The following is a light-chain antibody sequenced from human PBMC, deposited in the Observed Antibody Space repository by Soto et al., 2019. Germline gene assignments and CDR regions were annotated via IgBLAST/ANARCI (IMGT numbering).Light chain of an antibody. CDR1: QSVNSD. J-gene: IGKJ1*01. Sequence: EIVMTQSPATLSVSPGERATLSCRASQSVNSDLAWYQQEPGQAPRLLIYGASTRATGIPARFRGSGSGTDFTLTISSLQSEDFAVYYCQQYNQWPPWTFGQGTKVDIK. V-gene: IGKV3-15*01. CDR2: GAS. CDR3: QQYNQWPPWT.